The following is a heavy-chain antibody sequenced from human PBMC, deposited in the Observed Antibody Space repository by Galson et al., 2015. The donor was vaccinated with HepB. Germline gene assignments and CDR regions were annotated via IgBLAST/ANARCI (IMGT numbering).Heavy chain of an antibody. J-gene: IGHJ4*02. D-gene: IGHD3-10*01. V-gene: IGHV3-20*01. CDR3: ARAFASRGGSYWYYFDY. Sequence: SLRLSCAATGFNFDDYAMSWVRQVPGKGLEWVSGINWNGGNIGYVDSVKGRFTISRDNAKNSLYLQMDSLRAEDAALYHCARAFASRGGSYWYYFDYWGQGTLVTVSS. CDR2: INWNGGNI. CDR1: GFNFDDYA.